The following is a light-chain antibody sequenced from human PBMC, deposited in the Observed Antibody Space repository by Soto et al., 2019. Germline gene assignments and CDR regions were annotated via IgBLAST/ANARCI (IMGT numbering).Light chain of an antibody. Sequence: EIGLTQSPGTLSFSPGERATLSCRARQSVSSSYLAWYQQKPGQAPRLLNYGASSRATGIPDRFSGSGSGTDFTLTISRLEPEDFAVYYCQQYGSLPETFGQGTKVEIK. J-gene: IGKJ1*01. CDR1: QSVSSSY. CDR3: QQYGSLPET. V-gene: IGKV3-20*01. CDR2: GAS.